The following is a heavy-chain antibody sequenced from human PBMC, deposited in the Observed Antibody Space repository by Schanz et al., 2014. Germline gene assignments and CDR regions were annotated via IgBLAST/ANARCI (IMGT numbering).Heavy chain of an antibody. D-gene: IGHD6-6*01. J-gene: IGHJ6*02. V-gene: IGHV3-53*01. CDR2: MYINSGST. CDR3: AKNWKGHHITGRPGWSDGMDV. Sequence: EVQLVESGGGLIQPGGSLRLSCAVSGFTVNTNYMSWVRQAPGKGLEWISSMYINSGSTQYADSVKGRFIISRDNSKNTVHLQMNSLRVEDTAEYYCAKNWKGHHITGRPGWSDGMDVWGQGTTVTVSS. CDR1: GFTVNTNY.